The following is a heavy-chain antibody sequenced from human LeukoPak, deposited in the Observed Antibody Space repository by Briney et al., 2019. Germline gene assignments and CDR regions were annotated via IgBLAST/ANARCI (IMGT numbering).Heavy chain of an antibody. J-gene: IGHJ4*02. CDR3: AKEHSSRPYYFDY. V-gene: IGHV3-23*01. Sequence: PGGSLRLSCAASGFTFSSFAMSWVRQAPGKGLEWVSAISGSGGSTYYADSVKGRFTISRDNSKNTMYLQMNSLRAEDTAVYYCAKEHSSRPYYFDYWGQGTLVTVSS. CDR1: GFTFSSFA. D-gene: IGHD6-13*01. CDR2: ISGSGGST.